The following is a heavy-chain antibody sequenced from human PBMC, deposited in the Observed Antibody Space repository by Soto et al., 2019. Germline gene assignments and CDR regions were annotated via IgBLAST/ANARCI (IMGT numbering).Heavy chain of an antibody. V-gene: IGHV3-7*03. CDR2: IKRDGSQK. CDR1: GFSFSSYL. D-gene: IGHD3-3*01. Sequence: PGGSLRLSCAASGFSFSSYLMNWVRQAPGKGLEWVANIKRDGSQKYYVDPVKGRFTISRDNAKNSLYLQMNSLRAEDTAIYYCARSNYDLWSGGSPDIWGKGTMVTV. CDR3: ARSNYDLWSGGSPDI. J-gene: IGHJ3*02.